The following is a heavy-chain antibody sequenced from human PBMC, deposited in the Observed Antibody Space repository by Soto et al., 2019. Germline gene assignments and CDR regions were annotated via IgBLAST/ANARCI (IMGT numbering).Heavy chain of an antibody. V-gene: IGHV1-69*12. CDR1: GGTFSTYA. J-gene: IGHJ4*02. D-gene: IGHD5-18*01. CDR3: GSGIQLWLLRIHNGYSG. CDR2: TIPMFGTA. Sequence: QVQLVQSGAEVKKPESSVKVSCKAPGGTFSTYAISWVRQAPGQGLEWMGGTIPMFGTANYAQRFQDRVTITADEPTNTVDMELSSRRSEDTAGDFCGSGIQLWLLRIHNGYSGWGQGTLVTVSS.